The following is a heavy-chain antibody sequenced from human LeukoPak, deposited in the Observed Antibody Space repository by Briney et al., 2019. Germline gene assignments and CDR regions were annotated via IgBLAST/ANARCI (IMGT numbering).Heavy chain of an antibody. D-gene: IGHD2-21*02. CDR3: ARLARGGDCHKSYWFDP. J-gene: IGHJ5*02. V-gene: IGHV4-4*07. CDR1: GGSISSYY. Sequence: SETLSLTCTVSGGSISSYYWSWIRQPAGKGLEWIGRIYTSGSTNYNPSLKSRVTMSVDTSKNQFSLKLSSVTAADTAVYYCARLARGGDCHKSYWFDPWGQGTLVAVSS. CDR2: IYTSGST.